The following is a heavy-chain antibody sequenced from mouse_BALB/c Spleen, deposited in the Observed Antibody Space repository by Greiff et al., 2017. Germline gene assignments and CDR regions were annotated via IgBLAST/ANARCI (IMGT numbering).Heavy chain of an antibody. V-gene: IGHV2-5-1*01. CDR3: AKAITTVVATRDWYFDV. J-gene: IGHJ1*01. D-gene: IGHD1-1*01. CDR2: IWRGGST. Sequence: VKLVESGPSLVQPSQSLSITCTVSGFSLTSYGVHWVRQSPGKGLEWLGVIWRGGSTDYNAAFMSRLSITKDNSKSQVFFKMNSLQADDTAIYYCAKAITTVVATRDWYFDVWGAGTTVTVSS. CDR1: GFSLTSYG.